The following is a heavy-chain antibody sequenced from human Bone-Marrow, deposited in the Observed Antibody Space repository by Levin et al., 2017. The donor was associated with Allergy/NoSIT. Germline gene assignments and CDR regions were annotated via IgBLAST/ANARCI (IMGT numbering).Heavy chain of an antibody. CDR2: IYYSGST. CDR1: GGSISSSSYY. D-gene: IGHD3-22*01. J-gene: IGHJ4*02. Sequence: SETLSLTCTVSGGSISSSSYYWGWIRQPPGKGLEWIGSIYYSGSTYYNPSLKSRVTISVDTSKNQFSLKLSSVTAADTAVYYCARVPYYYDSSGYYLFDYWGQGTLVTVSS. V-gene: IGHV4-39*01. CDR3: ARVPYYYDSSGYYLFDY.